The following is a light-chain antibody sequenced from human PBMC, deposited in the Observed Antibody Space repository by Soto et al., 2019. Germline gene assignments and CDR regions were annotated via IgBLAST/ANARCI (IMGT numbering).Light chain of an antibody. CDR3: QQYNTYPLT. V-gene: IGKV1-5*03. CDR1: QSITTW. J-gene: IGKJ4*01. CDR2: KAS. Sequence: DIQMTQSPSTLSASVGERVTITCRASQSITTWLAWYQQKPGKAPKLLIYKASSLEGGVPSRFSGSGSGTEFNITISSLQPDDFATYYCQQYNTYPLTFGGGT.